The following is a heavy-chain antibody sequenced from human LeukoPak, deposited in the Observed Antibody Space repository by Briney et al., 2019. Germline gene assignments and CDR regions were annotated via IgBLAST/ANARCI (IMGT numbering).Heavy chain of an antibody. V-gene: IGHV4-59*01. CDR3: ARRAPYGNWFDP. J-gene: IGHJ5*02. Sequence: SETLSLTCTVSGGSISTYYWTWIRQLPGKGLEWIGYIYYSGSTNYNPSLKSRVTISVDTSENQFSLKLRSVTAADTAVYYCARRAPYGNWFDPWGQGTLVTVSS. D-gene: IGHD2-8*01. CDR2: IYYSGST. CDR1: GGSISTYY.